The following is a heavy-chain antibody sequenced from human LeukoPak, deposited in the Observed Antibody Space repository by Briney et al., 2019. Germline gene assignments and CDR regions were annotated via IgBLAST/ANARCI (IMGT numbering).Heavy chain of an antibody. J-gene: IGHJ6*02. Sequence: GGSLRLSCAASGFNFSTYAMSWVRQAPGKGLEWVSSISGSGGSTYYADSVKGRFTISRDNSKNTLYLQMNSLRGDDTAVYYCAKAHGSGSSYYYYYGMDVWGQGTTVTVSS. CDR2: ISGSGGST. CDR1: GFNFSTYA. CDR3: AKAHGSGSSYYYYYGMDV. D-gene: IGHD3-10*01. V-gene: IGHV3-23*01.